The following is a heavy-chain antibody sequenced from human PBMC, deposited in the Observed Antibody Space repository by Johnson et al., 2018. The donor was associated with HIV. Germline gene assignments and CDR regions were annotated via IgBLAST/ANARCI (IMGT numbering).Heavy chain of an antibody. Sequence: QVQLVESGGGVVQPGGSLRFSCEASGFTFSTYGMHWVRQASGKGLEWVAFIRDDGSNKHYVDSVKGRFTISRDNSKNTLYLQMNSLRGEDTAVYYCASHRDVAPGEGVAFDIWGQGTMVTVSS. J-gene: IGHJ3*02. CDR3: ASHRDVAPGEGVAFDI. CDR1: GFTFSTYG. CDR2: IRDDGSNK. D-gene: IGHD4-17*01. V-gene: IGHV3-30*02.